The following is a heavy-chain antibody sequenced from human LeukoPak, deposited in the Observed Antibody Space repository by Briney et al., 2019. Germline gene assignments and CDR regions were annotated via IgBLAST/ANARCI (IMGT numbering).Heavy chain of an antibody. CDR3: ARERDTSAFDL. CDR2: INPNSGGP. J-gene: IGHJ3*01. CDR1: GYTFTGYY. V-gene: IGHV1-2*02. Sequence: ASVKVSCKASGYTFTGYYMHWVRQAPGQGLEWMGWINPNSGGPNYAQKFQGRVTLARDTSISTAYMELSNLRSDDTAVYYCARERDTSAFDLWGQGTMVTVSS.